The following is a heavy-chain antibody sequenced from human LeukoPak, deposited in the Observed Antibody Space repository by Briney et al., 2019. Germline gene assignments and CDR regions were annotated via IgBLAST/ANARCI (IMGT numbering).Heavy chain of an antibody. Sequence: SETLSLTCAVYGGSFSGYYWSWIRQPPGKGLEWIGEINHSGSTNYNPSLKSRVTISVDTSKNQFSLKLSSVTAADTAVYYCARSPYYYGSGSYALFDYWGQGTLVTVSS. V-gene: IGHV4-34*01. CDR1: GGSFSGYY. D-gene: IGHD3-10*01. J-gene: IGHJ4*02. CDR3: ARSPYYYGSGSYALFDY. CDR2: INHSGST.